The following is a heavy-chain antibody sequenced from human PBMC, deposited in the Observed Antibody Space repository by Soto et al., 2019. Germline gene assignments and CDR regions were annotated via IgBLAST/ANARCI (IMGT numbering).Heavy chain of an antibody. V-gene: IGHV1-69*13. CDR1: GGTFSSYA. CDR2: IIPIFGTA. Sequence: SVKVSCKASGGTFSSYAISWVRQAPGQGLEWMGGIIPIFGTANYAQKFQGRVTITADESTSTAYMELSSLRSEDTAVYYCARDRSAAGWFDPWGQGTLVTVSS. CDR3: ARDRSAAGWFDP. D-gene: IGHD6-13*01. J-gene: IGHJ5*02.